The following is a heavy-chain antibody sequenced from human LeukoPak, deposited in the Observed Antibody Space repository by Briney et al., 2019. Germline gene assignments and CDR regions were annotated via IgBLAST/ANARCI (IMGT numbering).Heavy chain of an antibody. V-gene: IGHV4-34*01. CDR1: GGSFSGYY. D-gene: IGHD6-19*01. Sequence: SETLSLTCAVYGGSFSGYYWSWIRQPPGKGLEWIGEINHSGSTNYNPSLKSRVTISVDTSKNQFSLKLSSVTAADTAVYYCAKGGWSYDYWGQGTLVTVSS. J-gene: IGHJ4*02. CDR3: AKGGWSYDY. CDR2: INHSGST.